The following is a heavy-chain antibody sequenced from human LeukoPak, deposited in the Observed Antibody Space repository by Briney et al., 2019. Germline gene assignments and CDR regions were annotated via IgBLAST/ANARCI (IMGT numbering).Heavy chain of an antibody. V-gene: IGHV3-33*01. CDR2: IWYDGSNK. CDR1: GFTFSSYG. D-gene: IGHD1-26*01. Sequence: GGSLRLSCAASGFTFSSYGMHWVRQAPGKGLEWVAIIWYDGSNKYYADSVKGRFTISRDNSKNTLYLQMNSLRAEDTAVYYCARGANLGGIEYWGQGTLVTVSS. CDR3: ARGANLGGIEY. J-gene: IGHJ4*02.